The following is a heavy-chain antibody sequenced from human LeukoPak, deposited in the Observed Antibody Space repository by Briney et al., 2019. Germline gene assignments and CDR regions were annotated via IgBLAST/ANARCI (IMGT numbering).Heavy chain of an antibody. Sequence: GGSLRLSCAASGFTFSSYGMHWVRQAPGKGLEWVAVISYDGSNKYYAGSVKGRFTISRDNSKNTLYLQMNSLRAEDTAVYYCAKDYREIYYFDYWGQGTLVTVSS. CDR3: AKDYREIYYFDY. V-gene: IGHV3-30*18. CDR2: ISYDGSNK. CDR1: GFTFSSYG. D-gene: IGHD1-26*01. J-gene: IGHJ4*02.